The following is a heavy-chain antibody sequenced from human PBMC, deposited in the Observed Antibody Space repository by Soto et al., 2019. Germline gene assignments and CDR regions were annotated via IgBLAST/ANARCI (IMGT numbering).Heavy chain of an antibody. CDR2: IYYSGST. V-gene: IGHV4-31*01. Sequence: QVQLQESGPGLVKPSQTLSLTCTVSGGSISSGGYYWSWIRQHPGKGLERIGYIYYSGSTYYNPXLXSXXTISVDTSKHQCSLKLSSVTAADTSGYYCARGVIHWGQGTLVTVSS. CDR1: GGSISSGGYY. CDR3: ARGVIH. J-gene: IGHJ4*02. D-gene: IGHD2-21*01.